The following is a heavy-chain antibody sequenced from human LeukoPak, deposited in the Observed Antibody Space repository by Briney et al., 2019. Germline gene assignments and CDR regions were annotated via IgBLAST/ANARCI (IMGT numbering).Heavy chain of an antibody. J-gene: IGHJ4*02. CDR2: ISGSGGST. Sequence: SGGSLRLYCAASGFTFSSYAMSWVRQAPGKGLEWVSAISGSGGSTYYADSVKGRFTISRDNSKNTLYLQMNSLRAEDTAVYYCAKCINLGSGSYYWPPGKDEYYFDYWGQGTLVTVSS. CDR3: AKCINLGSGSYYWPPGKDEYYFDY. D-gene: IGHD1-26*01. CDR1: GFTFSSYA. V-gene: IGHV3-23*01.